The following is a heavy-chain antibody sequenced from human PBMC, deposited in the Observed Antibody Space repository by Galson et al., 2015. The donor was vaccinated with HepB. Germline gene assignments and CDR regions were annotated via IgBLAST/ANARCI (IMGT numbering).Heavy chain of an antibody. CDR3: ARDIVVVPAAIYQGTPRILDY. J-gene: IGHJ4*02. Sequence: SVKVSCKASGYTFTGYYMHWVRQAPGQGLEWMGWINPNSGGTNYAQKFQGRVTMTRDTSISTAYMELSRLRSDDTAVYYCARDIVVVPAAIYQGTPRILDYWGQGTLVTVSS. V-gene: IGHV1-2*02. CDR2: INPNSGGT. D-gene: IGHD2-2*02. CDR1: GYTFTGYY.